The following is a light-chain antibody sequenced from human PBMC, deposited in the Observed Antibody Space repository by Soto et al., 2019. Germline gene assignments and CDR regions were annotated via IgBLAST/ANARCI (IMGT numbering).Light chain of an antibody. J-gene: IGKJ2*01. V-gene: IGKV3-15*01. CDR1: QSVNSN. Sequence: EIVMTQSPATLSVSPGERATLSCRASQSVNSNLAWYQQKPGQAPRLLIYGASTRATGISARFSGSGSGTEFTLTISSLQSEDFAVHYCQQYNKWPPYTFGQGTKVDIK. CDR3: QQYNKWPPYT. CDR2: GAS.